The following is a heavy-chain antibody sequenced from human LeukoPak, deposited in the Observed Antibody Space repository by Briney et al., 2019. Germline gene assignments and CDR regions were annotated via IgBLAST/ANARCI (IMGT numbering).Heavy chain of an antibody. Sequence: SETLSLTCTISGDSLGTYYWTWIRQPPGKGLEWIGYIYLGVSTNYNPSLKSRVTLSVDTSKNQFSLRLTSLTAADTATYYCARWALKGYYADVWGAGTTVIVSS. D-gene: IGHD2-2*01. J-gene: IGHJ6*04. CDR1: GDSLGTYY. CDR3: ARWALKGYYADV. V-gene: IGHV4-4*09. CDR2: IYLGVST.